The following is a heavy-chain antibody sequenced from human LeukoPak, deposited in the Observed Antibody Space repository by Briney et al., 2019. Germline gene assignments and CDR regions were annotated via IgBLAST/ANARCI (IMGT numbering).Heavy chain of an antibody. CDR1: GGSISSSSYY. Sequence: PSETLSLTCTVSGGSISSSSYYWGWIRQPPGKGLEWIGSIYYSGSTYYNPSLKSRVTISVDTSKNQFSLKLSSVTAADTAVYYCARRGGIAVHWGQGTLVTVSP. V-gene: IGHV4-39*01. D-gene: IGHD6-19*01. J-gene: IGHJ4*02. CDR3: ARRGGIAVH. CDR2: IYYSGST.